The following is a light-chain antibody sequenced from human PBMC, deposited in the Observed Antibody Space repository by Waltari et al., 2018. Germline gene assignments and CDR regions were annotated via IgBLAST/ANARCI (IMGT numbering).Light chain of an antibody. V-gene: IGKV1-5*01. J-gene: IGKJ5*01. CDR3: QQANSFPIT. CDR2: DAS. Sequence: DIQMTQSPSTLSASVGDRVAITCRARQSISNWLAWYQQKPGKAPKLLIYDASNLKGGVPSRFSGSGSGIEFTLTISSLQPDDFATYYCQQANSFPITFGQGTRLEIK. CDR1: QSISNW.